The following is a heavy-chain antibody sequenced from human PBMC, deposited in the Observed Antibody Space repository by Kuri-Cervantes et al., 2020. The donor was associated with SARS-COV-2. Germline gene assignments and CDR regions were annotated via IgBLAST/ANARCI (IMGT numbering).Heavy chain of an antibody. Sequence: GESLKISCVASGFTFDDYGMSWVRQAPGKGLEWVSGINWNGGSTGYADSVKGRFTISRDNAKNSLYLQMSSLRAEDTAVYYCARDLRLGKSLDYWGQGTLVTVSS. J-gene: IGHJ4*02. CDR2: INWNGGST. V-gene: IGHV3-20*04. CDR3: ARDLRLGKSLDY. D-gene: IGHD7-27*01. CDR1: GFTFDDYG.